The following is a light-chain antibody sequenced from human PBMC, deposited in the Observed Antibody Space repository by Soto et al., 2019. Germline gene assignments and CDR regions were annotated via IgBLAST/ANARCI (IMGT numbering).Light chain of an antibody. CDR3: QQRSNWLSLT. Sequence: EIVLTQSPATLSLSPGERATLSCRASQSVSSYLAWYQQKPGQAPRLLIYDASNRATGIPARFSSSGSGTDFTLTISRLETEDFAVYYCQQRSNWLSLTFGGGTKVEIK. CDR1: QSVSSY. CDR2: DAS. V-gene: IGKV3-11*01. J-gene: IGKJ4*01.